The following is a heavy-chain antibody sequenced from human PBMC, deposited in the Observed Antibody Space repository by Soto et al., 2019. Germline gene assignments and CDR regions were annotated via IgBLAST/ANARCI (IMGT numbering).Heavy chain of an antibody. V-gene: IGHV3-43*01. CDR2: ISWDGGST. D-gene: IGHD1-7*01. Sequence: EVQLVESGGVVVQPGGSLRLSCAASGCTFDDYTMHWVRQAPGKGLEWVSLISWDGGSTYYADSVKGRFTISRDNSKNSLYLQMNSLRTEDTALYYCAKSTKTELELFDYWGQGTMVTVSS. J-gene: IGHJ4*02. CDR1: GCTFDDYT. CDR3: AKSTKTELELFDY.